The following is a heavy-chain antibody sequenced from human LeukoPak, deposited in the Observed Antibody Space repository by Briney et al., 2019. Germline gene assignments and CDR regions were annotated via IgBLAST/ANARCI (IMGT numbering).Heavy chain of an antibody. CDR1: GFTFSNYW. J-gene: IGHJ4*02. D-gene: IGHD2/OR15-2a*01. CDR2: IKNDGSIT. V-gene: IGHV3-74*01. CDR3: ARTDYLTN. Sequence: GGSLRLSCAASGFTFSNYWMHWVRQAPWNGLVWVSRIKNDGSITNYADSVKGRFTISRDNAKNTLHLQMNSLRAEDTAVYYCARTDYLTNWGQGTLVTVSS.